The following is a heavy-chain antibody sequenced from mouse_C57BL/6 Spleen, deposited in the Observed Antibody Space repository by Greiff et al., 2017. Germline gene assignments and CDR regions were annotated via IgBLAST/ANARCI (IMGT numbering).Heavy chain of an antibody. V-gene: IGHV1-62-2*01. CDR2: FYPGSGSI. Sequence: VKLVESGAELVKPGASVKLSCKASGYTFTEYTIHWVKQRSGQGLEWIGWFYPGSGSIKYNEKFKDKATLTADKSSSTVYMELSRLTSEDSAVYFCARHEEWEAHFDYWGQGTTLTVSS. J-gene: IGHJ2*01. D-gene: IGHD4-1*01. CDR1: GYTFTEYT. CDR3: ARHEEWEAHFDY.